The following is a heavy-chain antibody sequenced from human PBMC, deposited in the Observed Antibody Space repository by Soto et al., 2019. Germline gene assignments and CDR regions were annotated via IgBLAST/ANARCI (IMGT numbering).Heavy chain of an antibody. Sequence: QVQLQESGPGLVKPSQTLSLTCTVSGGSISSGDYYWSWIRQPPGKGLEWIGYIYYSGSTYYNPSLKSRVTISVDTSKNQFSLKLSSVTAADTAVYYCARVRMVRGVITVFDYWGQGTLVTVSS. CDR1: GGSISSGDYY. V-gene: IGHV4-30-4*01. D-gene: IGHD3-10*01. J-gene: IGHJ4*02. CDR3: ARVRMVRGVITVFDY. CDR2: IYYSGST.